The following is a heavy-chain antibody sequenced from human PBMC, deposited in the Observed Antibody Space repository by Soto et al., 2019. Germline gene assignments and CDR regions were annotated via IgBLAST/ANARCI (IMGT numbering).Heavy chain of an antibody. CDR2: IYYSGST. D-gene: IGHD3-9*01. CDR1: GGSISSYY. V-gene: IGHV4-59*01. J-gene: IGHJ4*02. CDR3: ARDILTGYFDY. Sequence: SETLSLTCTVSGGSISSYYWSWIRQPPGKGLEWIGYIYYSGSTNYNPSLKSRVTISVDTSKNQFSLKLSSVTAADTAVYYCARDILTGYFDYWGQGTLVTVSS.